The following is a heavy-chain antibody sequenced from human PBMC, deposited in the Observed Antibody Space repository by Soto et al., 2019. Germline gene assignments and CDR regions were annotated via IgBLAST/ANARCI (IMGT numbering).Heavy chain of an antibody. V-gene: IGHV3-7*05. CDR2: IDQDGSGK. D-gene: IGHD1-1*01. CDR1: GFTFRAYW. CDR3: ARPREGTGRTLDY. Sequence: EVHLVESGGGLVQRGGSLRLSCAASGFTFRAYWMSWVRQAPGKGLEWVANIDQDGSGKYYVDSVRGRFTISRDNAHNSLYLQTNSLRDEDTAVYFCARPREGTGRTLDYWGQGTLVTVSS. J-gene: IGHJ4*02.